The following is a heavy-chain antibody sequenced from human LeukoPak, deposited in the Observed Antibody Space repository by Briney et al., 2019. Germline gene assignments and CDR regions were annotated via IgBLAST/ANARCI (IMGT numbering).Heavy chain of an antibody. Sequence: GGSLRLSCAASGFTFSSYWMHWVRQAPGKGLVWVSRINSDGSSTSYADSVKGRFTISRDNAKNTLYLQMNSLRAEDTAVYYCARTPKLDFYWYFDLWGRRTLVTVSS. D-gene: IGHD3/OR15-3a*01. CDR2: INSDGSST. V-gene: IGHV3-74*01. CDR1: GFTFSSYW. J-gene: IGHJ2*01. CDR3: ARTPKLDFYWYFDL.